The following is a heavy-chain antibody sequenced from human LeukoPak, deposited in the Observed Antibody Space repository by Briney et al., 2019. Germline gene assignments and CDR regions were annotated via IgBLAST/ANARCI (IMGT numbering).Heavy chain of an antibody. CDR3: ARKLWFGEPCCYFDY. Sequence: QTGGSLRLSCAASGFTFSSYEMNWVRQAPGKGLEWVSYISSSGSTIYYADSVKGRFTISRDNAKNSLYLQMNSLRAEDTAVYYCARKLWFGEPCCYFDYWGQGTLVTVSS. CDR2: ISSSGSTI. CDR1: GFTFSSYE. D-gene: IGHD3-10*01. V-gene: IGHV3-48*03. J-gene: IGHJ4*02.